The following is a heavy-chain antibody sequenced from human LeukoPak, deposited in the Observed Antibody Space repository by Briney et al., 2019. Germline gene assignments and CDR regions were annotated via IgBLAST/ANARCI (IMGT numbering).Heavy chain of an antibody. CDR3: ARTPRGAVAGTVRTNWFDP. D-gene: IGHD6-19*01. V-gene: IGHV1-46*01. CDR2: INPSGGST. CDR1: GYTFTSYY. Sequence: ASVKVPCKASGYTFTSYYMHWVRQAPGQGLEWMGIINPSGGSTSYAQKFQGRVTMTRDTSTSTVYMELSSLRSDDTAVYYCARTPRGAVAGTVRTNWFDPWGQGTLVTVSS. J-gene: IGHJ5*02.